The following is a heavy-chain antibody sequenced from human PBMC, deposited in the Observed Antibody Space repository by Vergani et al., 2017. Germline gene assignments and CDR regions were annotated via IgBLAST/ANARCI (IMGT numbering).Heavy chain of an antibody. J-gene: IGHJ4*02. CDR3: TSAPSPYYLDH. D-gene: IGHD3-16*01. Sequence: DVQLVQSGAEVKKPGESLKISCKGSGYTFTSYWIGWVRQMPGKGPEWMAVIFPGDSDTRYSPSFQGQVTISVDNADRTAYMEWSSLKASDTAIYYCTSAPSPYYLDHWGQGTLVTVSS. CDR1: GYTFTSYW. V-gene: IGHV5-51*01. CDR2: IFPGDSDT.